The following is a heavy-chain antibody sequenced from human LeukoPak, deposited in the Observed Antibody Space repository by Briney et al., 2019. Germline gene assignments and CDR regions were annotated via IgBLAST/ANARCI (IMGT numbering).Heavy chain of an antibody. Sequence: SQTLSLTCALSGDSVSNNSAACNWIRQSPSRGLEWLGRTYYRSKWYNDYAVSVKSRITINPDTSKNQFSLQVNSVTPEDTAVYYCARAPTPIIAVAGSFDYWGQGTLVTVSS. CDR2: TYYRSKWYN. D-gene: IGHD6-19*01. CDR1: GDSVSNNSAA. V-gene: IGHV6-1*01. CDR3: ARAPTPIIAVAGSFDY. J-gene: IGHJ4*02.